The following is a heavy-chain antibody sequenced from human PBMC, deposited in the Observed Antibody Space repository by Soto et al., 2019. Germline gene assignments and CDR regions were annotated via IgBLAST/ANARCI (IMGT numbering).Heavy chain of an antibody. CDR2: INHSGST. D-gene: IGHD6-13*01. CDR1: GGSFSGYY. J-gene: IGHJ5*02. V-gene: IGHV4-34*01. Sequence: SETLSLTCAVYGGSFSGYYWSWIRQPPGKGLEWIGEINHSGSTNYNPSLKSRVTISVDTSKNQFSLKLSSVTAADTAVYYCARGRGSSSWGYSWFDPWGQGTLVTVSS. CDR3: ARGRGSSSWGYSWFDP.